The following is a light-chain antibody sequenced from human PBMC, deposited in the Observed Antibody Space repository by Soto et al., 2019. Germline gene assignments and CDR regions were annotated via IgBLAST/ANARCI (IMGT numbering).Light chain of an antibody. CDR1: SGHSSYA. CDR3: QTWATGIVV. J-gene: IGLJ2*01. V-gene: IGLV4-69*01. CDR2: VNTDGSH. Sequence: QLVLTQSPSASASLGASVKLTCTLSSGHSSYAIAWHQQQPEKGPRYLMKVNTDGSHNKGDGIPDRFSGSSSGAERYLTISSLQSEDEADYYCQTWATGIVVFGGGTKLTVL.